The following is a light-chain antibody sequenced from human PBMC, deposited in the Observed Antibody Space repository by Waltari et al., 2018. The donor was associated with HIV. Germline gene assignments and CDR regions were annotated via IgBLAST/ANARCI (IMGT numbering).Light chain of an antibody. Sequence: EIVLTQSPATLSLSPGERATLSCRASQSVSSSLAWYQQKPGQAPRLLIYDTSNRATGIPARFSGSGSGTDITLTISSLEPEDFAVYYCQQRSNWPSPTFGGGTKVDIK. CDR3: QQRSNWPSPT. J-gene: IGKJ4*01. CDR2: DTS. V-gene: IGKV3-11*01. CDR1: QSVSSS.